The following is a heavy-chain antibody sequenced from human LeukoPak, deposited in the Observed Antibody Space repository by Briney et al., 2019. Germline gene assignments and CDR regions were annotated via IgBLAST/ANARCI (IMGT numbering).Heavy chain of an antibody. D-gene: IGHD4-17*01. J-gene: IGHJ4*02. V-gene: IGHV1-24*01. CDR3: AREGGVDYGDYWGLDY. CDR2: FDPEDGET. Sequence: ASVKVSCKVSGYTLTELSMHWVRQAPGKGLEWMGGFDPEDGETIYAQKFQGRVTMTEDTSTDTAYMELSSLRSDDTAVYYCAREGGVDYGDYWGLDYWGQGTLVTVSS. CDR1: GYTLTELS.